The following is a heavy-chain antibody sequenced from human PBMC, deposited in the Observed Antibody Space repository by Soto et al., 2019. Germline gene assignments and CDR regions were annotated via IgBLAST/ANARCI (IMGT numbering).Heavy chain of an antibody. V-gene: IGHV3-11*04. CDR1: GFTFSDYT. Sequence: GGSLRLSCAASGFTFSDYTMSWIRQAPGKGLEWIAYINSIGSTIYYADTVKGRFTVSRDNAKNKLYLKMNNLRAEDTAVYYCASQSSEWLLFASWGQGTLVTVSS. D-gene: IGHD5-12*01. CDR3: ASQSSEWLLFAS. J-gene: IGHJ4*02. CDR2: INSIGSTI.